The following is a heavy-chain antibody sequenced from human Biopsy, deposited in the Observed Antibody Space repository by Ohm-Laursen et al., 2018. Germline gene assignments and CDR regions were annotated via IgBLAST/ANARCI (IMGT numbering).Heavy chain of an antibody. CDR1: GASVKTSGYF. V-gene: IGHV4-31*03. CDR3: VREPKTGTAEAWYFDL. Sequence: TLSLTCSVSGASVKTSGYFWAWIRQRPGKGLEWIGYISYNERTRYNPSLTSRLAIPFDTSNYRIFLQLRSVCVADTSVYYCVREPKTGTAEAWYFDLWGRGSPVTVPS. J-gene: IGHJ2*01. D-gene: IGHD3-9*01. CDR2: ISYNERT.